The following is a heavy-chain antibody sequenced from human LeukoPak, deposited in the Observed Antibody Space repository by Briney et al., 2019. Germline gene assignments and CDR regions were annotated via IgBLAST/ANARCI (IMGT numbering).Heavy chain of an antibody. J-gene: IGHJ3*02. D-gene: IGHD7-27*01. CDR2: IYYSGST. V-gene: IGHV4-31*03. Sequence: NPSQTLSLTCTVSGGSISSGGYYWSWLRQHPGKGLEWIGYIYYSGSTYYNPSLKSRVTISVDTSKNQFSLKLSPVTAADTAVYYCARSLTGPFDAFDIWGQGTMVTVSS. CDR3: ARSLTGPFDAFDI. CDR1: GGSISSGGYY.